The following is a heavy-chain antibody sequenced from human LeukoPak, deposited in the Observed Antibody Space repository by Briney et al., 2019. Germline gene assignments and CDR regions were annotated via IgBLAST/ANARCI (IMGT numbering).Heavy chain of an antibody. Sequence: GGSLRLSCAASGFTFSSYGMSWVRQAPGKGLEWVSAISGSGGSTYYADSVKGRFTISRDNSKNSLYLQMNSLRAEDTAVYYCARTRGCGSYCGDFDYWGQGTLVTVSS. CDR3: ARTRGCGSYCGDFDY. D-gene: IGHD1-26*01. J-gene: IGHJ4*02. CDR2: ISGSGGST. CDR1: GFTFSSYG. V-gene: IGHV3-23*01.